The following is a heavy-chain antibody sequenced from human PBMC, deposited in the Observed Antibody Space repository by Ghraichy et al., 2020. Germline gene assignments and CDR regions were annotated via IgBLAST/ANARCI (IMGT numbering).Heavy chain of an antibody. Sequence: ASVKVSCKASGYTFTTSGFSWVRQAPGQGLEWLGWISAYNGITNYAQKLQGRVTMTTDTSTGAAYMELRSLRSDDTAVYYCAKDQPVQPWHFDCWGQGTLVTVSS. J-gene: IGHJ4*02. CDR1: GYTFTTSG. V-gene: IGHV1-18*01. D-gene: IGHD1-1*01. CDR2: ISAYNGIT. CDR3: AKDQPVQPWHFDC.